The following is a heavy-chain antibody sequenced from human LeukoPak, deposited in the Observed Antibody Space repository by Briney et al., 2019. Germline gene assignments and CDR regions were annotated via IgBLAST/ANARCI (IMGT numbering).Heavy chain of an antibody. CDR2: IYSGGST. Sequence: GGSLRLSCAASGFTVSSNYMSWVRQAPGKGLEWVSVIYSGGSTHYADSVKGRFTISRDNSKNTLYLQMNSLRAEDTAVYYCARGPLGHYYDSSGYYDWGQGTLVTVSS. D-gene: IGHD3-22*01. J-gene: IGHJ4*02. CDR3: ARGPLGHYYDSSGYYD. CDR1: GFTVSSNY. V-gene: IGHV3-66*02.